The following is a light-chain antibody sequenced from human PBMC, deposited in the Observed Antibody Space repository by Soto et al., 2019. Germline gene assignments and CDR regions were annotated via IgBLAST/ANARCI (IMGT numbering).Light chain of an antibody. CDR1: EGVSAY. Sequence: DIVLTQTPATLSLSPGERATFSCRASEGVSAYLNWYQHKPGQPPRLLIYDTSKRATGIPDRFSGSGSGTEFTLTISSLQPDDFATYYCQQYNSYTWTFGQGTKVDIK. V-gene: IGKV3D-11*01. CDR3: QQYNSYTWT. J-gene: IGKJ1*01. CDR2: DTS.